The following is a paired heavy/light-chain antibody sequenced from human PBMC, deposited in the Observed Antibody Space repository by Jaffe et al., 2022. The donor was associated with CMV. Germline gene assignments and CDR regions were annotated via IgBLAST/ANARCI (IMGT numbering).Heavy chain of an antibody. CDR2: IHHTGST. CDR1: GGSVISHY. J-gene: IGHJ4*02. V-gene: IGHV4-59*08. Sequence: QVQLQESGPGLVKPSETLSLTCTVSGGSVISHYWSWIRQSPGKGLEWIGYIHHTGSTNSNPSLKSRVAISVDTSKNQFSLKLTSVTAADTAVYYCARHPGYSYEVDSWGQGTLVTVSS. D-gene: IGHD5-18*01. CDR3: ARHPGYSYEVDS.
Light chain of an antibody. CDR3: ATWDSSLGGGMI. V-gene: IGLV1-51*02. Sequence: QSVLTQPPSVSAAPGQKVTISCSGSSSTIGNNYVSWYLQFPGTVPKLLIYENNKRPSGIPDRISGSKSGTSATLGITGLQTGDEADYYCATWDSSLGGGMIFGGGTRLTVL. CDR1: SSTIGNNY. CDR2: ENN. J-gene: IGLJ2*01.